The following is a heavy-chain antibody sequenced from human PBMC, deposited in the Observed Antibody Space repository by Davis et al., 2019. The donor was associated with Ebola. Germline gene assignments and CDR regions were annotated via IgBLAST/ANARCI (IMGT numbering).Heavy chain of an antibody. CDR3: ARPEAAFDI. Sequence: SETLSLTCAVYGGSFSGYYWSWIRQPPGKGLEWIGYIYYSGSTNYNPSLKSRVTISVDTSKNQFSLKLSSVTAADTAVYYCARPEAAFDIWGQGTMVTVSS. CDR1: GGSFSGYY. J-gene: IGHJ3*02. CDR2: IYYSGST. V-gene: IGHV4-59*08.